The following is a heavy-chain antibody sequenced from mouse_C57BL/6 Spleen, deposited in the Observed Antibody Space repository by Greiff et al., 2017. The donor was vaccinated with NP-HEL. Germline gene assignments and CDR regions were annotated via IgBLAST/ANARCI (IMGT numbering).Heavy chain of an antibody. J-gene: IGHJ2*01. CDR2: IYPGDGDT. CDR3: AREGQNYYGSSYFFDY. CDR1: GYAFSSYW. V-gene: IGHV1-80*01. Sequence: QVQLQQSGAELVKPGASVKISCKASGYAFSSYWMNWVKQRPGKGLEWIGQIYPGDGDTNYNGKFKGKATLTADKSSSTAYMQLSSLTSEDSAVYFWAREGQNYYGSSYFFDYWGQGTTLTVSS. D-gene: IGHD1-1*01.